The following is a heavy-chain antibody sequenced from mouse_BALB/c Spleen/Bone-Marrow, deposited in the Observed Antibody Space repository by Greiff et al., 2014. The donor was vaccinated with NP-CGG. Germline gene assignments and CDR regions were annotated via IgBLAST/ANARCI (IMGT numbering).Heavy chain of an antibody. D-gene: IGHD2-13*01. V-gene: IGHV14-3*02. Sequence: EVKLVESGAELVKPGASVKLPCTASGSNIKDTYMHWVKQRPEQGLEWIGRIDPANGNTKYDPKFQGKATITADTSSNTAYLQLSSLTSEDTAVYFCARAYYGDYPYAMDYWGQGTSVTVSS. CDR1: GSNIKDTY. CDR3: ARAYYGDYPYAMDY. J-gene: IGHJ4*01. CDR2: IDPANGNT.